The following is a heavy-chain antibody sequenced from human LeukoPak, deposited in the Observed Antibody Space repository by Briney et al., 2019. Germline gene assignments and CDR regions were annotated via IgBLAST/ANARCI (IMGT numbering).Heavy chain of an antibody. Sequence: GGSLRLSCAASGFIFYAHAMNWVRHAPGKPLEWVSLISGDGGTTHYADSVKGRFTISRDNSRNSLYLQMKSLRTEDTALYYCAKRSGSPHNFDYWGRGTLVTVSS. CDR1: GFIFYAHA. V-gene: IGHV3-43*02. CDR3: AKRSGSPHNFDY. CDR2: ISGDGGTT. J-gene: IGHJ4*02. D-gene: IGHD1-14*01.